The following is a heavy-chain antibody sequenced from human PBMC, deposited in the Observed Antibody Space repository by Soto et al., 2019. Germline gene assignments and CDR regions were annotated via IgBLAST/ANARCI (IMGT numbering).Heavy chain of an antibody. J-gene: IGHJ5*02. Sequence: QVQLVQSGAEVKKPGSSVKVSCKASGGTFSSYAISWVRQAPGQGLEWMGGIIPIFGTANYAQKFQGRVTITADKSTSTAYMELSSLRSEDTAVYYCVTASGFAVATMRIWFDPWGQGTLVTVSS. CDR2: IIPIFGTA. V-gene: IGHV1-69*06. D-gene: IGHD5-12*01. CDR1: GGTFSSYA. CDR3: VTASGFAVATMRIWFDP.